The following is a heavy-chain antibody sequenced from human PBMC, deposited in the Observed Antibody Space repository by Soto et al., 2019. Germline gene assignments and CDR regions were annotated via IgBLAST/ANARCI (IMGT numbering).Heavy chain of an antibody. Sequence: QVQLQQWGAGLLKPSETLSLTCAVYGGSFSGYYWSWIRQPPGKGLEWIGEINHSGSTNYNPALKSRVTISVDTSKNQFSLRLSSVTAAETAVYYCARVLYYWGQGTLVTVSS. CDR1: GGSFSGYY. CDR3: ARVLYY. CDR2: INHSGST. V-gene: IGHV4-34*01. J-gene: IGHJ4*02.